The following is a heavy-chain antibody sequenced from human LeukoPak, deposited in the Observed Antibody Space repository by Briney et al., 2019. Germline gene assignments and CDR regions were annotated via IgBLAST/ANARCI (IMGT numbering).Heavy chain of an antibody. V-gene: IGHV1-69*13. Sequence: ASVKVSCKASGGTFSSYAISWVRQAPGQGLEWMGGIIPIFGTANYAQKFQGRVTITADGSTSTAYMELSSLRSEDTAVYYCAYSGYDIAYYGMDVWGQGTTVTVSS. CDR2: IIPIFGTA. CDR1: GGTFSSYA. D-gene: IGHD5-12*01. CDR3: AYSGYDIAYYGMDV. J-gene: IGHJ6*02.